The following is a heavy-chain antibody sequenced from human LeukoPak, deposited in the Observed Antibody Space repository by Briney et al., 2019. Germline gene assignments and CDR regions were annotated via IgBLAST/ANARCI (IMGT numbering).Heavy chain of an antibody. D-gene: IGHD3-3*01. V-gene: IGHV1-2*02. CDR3: ARGIDYDFWSGYTDNNWFDP. Sequence: ASVKVSCKASGYTFTGYYMHWVRQAPGQGLEWMGWINPNSGGTNYAQKFQGRVTMTRDTSISTAYMELSRLRSDDTAVYYCARGIDYDFWSGYTDNNWFDPWGQGTLVTVSS. CDR1: GYTFTGYY. CDR2: INPNSGGT. J-gene: IGHJ5*02.